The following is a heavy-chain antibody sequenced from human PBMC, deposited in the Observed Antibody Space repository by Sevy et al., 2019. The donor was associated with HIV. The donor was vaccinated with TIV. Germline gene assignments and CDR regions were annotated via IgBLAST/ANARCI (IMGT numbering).Heavy chain of an antibody. J-gene: IGHJ4*02. V-gene: IGHV4-39*01. Sequence: SETLSLTCTVSGGSISSSSYYWGWIRQPPGKGLEWIGSIYYSGSTYYNPSLKSRVTISVDTSKNQFSLKLSSVTAADTAVYYRARHSPYEGYDYWGQGTLVTVSS. D-gene: IGHD2-21*01. CDR2: IYYSGST. CDR1: GGSISSSSYY. CDR3: ARHSPYEGYDY.